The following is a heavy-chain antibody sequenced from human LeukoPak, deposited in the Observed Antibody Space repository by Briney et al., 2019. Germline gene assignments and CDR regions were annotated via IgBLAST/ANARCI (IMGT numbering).Heavy chain of an antibody. D-gene: IGHD3-10*01. CDR1: GFTFSGYA. J-gene: IGHJ4*02. V-gene: IGHV3-23*01. Sequence: PGGALRLSCAASGFTFSGYAMSWVRQAPGKRLEWVASINARATSPYYADSVKGRFTISRDNAENTLHLQMSSLRADDTAVYYCAKESWFGEPSLDHWGQGALVTVSA. CDR2: INARATSP. CDR3: AKESWFGEPSLDH.